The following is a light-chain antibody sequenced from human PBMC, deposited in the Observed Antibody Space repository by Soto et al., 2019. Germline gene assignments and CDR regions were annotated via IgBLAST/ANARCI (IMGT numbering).Light chain of an antibody. CDR3: QQYNSYSQT. Sequence: DIQMTQSPSTLSASVGDRVTFPCRSSQSISSWLAWYQQKPGKAPKLLIYDASSLESGVPSRFSGSGSGTEFTLTISSLQPDDFATYYCQQYNSYSQTFGQGTKVDIK. J-gene: IGKJ1*01. CDR2: DAS. V-gene: IGKV1-5*01. CDR1: QSISSW.